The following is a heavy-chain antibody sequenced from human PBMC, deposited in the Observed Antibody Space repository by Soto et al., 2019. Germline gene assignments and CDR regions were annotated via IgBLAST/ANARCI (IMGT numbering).Heavy chain of an antibody. Sequence: SETLSLTCTVSGGSISSSSYYWGWIRQPPGKGLEWIGSIYYSGSTYYNPSLKSRVTISVYTSKNQFSLKLSSVTAADTAVYYCARGSSYLYYFDYWGQGTLVTVSS. CDR2: IYYSGST. CDR1: GGSISSSSYY. V-gene: IGHV4-39*07. D-gene: IGHD3-10*01. J-gene: IGHJ4*02. CDR3: ARGSSYLYYFDY.